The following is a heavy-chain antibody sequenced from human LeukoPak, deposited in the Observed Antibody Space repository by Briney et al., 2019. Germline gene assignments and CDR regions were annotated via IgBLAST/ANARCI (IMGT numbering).Heavy chain of an antibody. Sequence: GGSLRLSCAASGFTFSSYAMSWVRQAPGKGLEWVSGISGSGGSTYYADSVKGRFTISRDNSKNTLYLQMNSLRAEDTAVYYCAKGPSSGYYTHFFDHWGQGTLVTVSS. CDR3: AKGPSSGYYTHFFDH. J-gene: IGHJ4*02. CDR2: ISGSGGST. CDR1: GFTFSSYA. V-gene: IGHV3-23*01. D-gene: IGHD1-26*01.